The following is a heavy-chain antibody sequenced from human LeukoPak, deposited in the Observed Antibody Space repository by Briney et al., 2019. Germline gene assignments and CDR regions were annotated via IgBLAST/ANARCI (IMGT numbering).Heavy chain of an antibody. CDR1: RFTFSGYA. D-gene: IGHD4-23*01. CDR2: ISKDGITK. CDR3: AGDRWPGAPDYLDS. Sequence: PGGSLRLSCAASRFTFSGYAMSWVRQAPGKGLEWVAVISKDGITKIYRDSVKGRFTISTDSSKNTVYLQMTGLEVEDTAMYYCAGDRWPGAPDYLDSWGQGTLVAVSS. J-gene: IGHJ4*02. V-gene: IGHV3-30*03.